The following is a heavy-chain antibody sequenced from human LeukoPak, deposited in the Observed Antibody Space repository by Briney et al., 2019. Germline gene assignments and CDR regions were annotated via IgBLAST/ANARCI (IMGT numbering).Heavy chain of an antibody. CDR1: GFTFRAYA. CDR2: IRYDGTKR. V-gene: IGHV3-30*02. CDR3: AKGDYGDYDEPHYYFYYMEV. Sequence: GGSLRLSCAASGFTFRAYAMHWVPQAPGKGLEWVAFIRYDGTKRNYGDSVRGRFTISRDSSKDMMYLQMNSLRAEDTAVYYCAKGDYGDYDEPHYYFYYMEVWGKGTTVTVSS. D-gene: IGHD4-17*01. J-gene: IGHJ6*03.